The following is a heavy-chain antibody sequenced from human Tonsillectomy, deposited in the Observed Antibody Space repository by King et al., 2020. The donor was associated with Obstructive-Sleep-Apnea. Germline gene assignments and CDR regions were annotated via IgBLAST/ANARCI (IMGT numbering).Heavy chain of an antibody. CDR3: TIDMFY. J-gene: IGHJ4*02. Sequence: VQLVESGGGLVQPGRSLRLSCATSGITFNTSAMHWVRQAPGKGLEWVSGISWSRGNVGFADSVKGRFIISKDATQNSLFLQMNGLRTEDTALYFCTIDMFYWGQGTLVTVSS. CDR2: ISWSRGNV. D-gene: IGHD3-10*02. CDR1: GITFNTSA. V-gene: IGHV3-9*01.